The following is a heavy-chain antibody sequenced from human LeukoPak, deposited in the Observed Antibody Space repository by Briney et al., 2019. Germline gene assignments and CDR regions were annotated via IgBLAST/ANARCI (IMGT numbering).Heavy chain of an antibody. CDR2: ISSSSSYI. D-gene: IGHD2-15*01. Sequence: GGSLRLSCAASGFTFSSYSMNWVRQAPGKGLEWASSISSSSSYIYYADSVKGRFTISRDNAKNSLYLQMNSLRAEDTAVYYCARDDCSGGSCYDYWGQGTLVTVSS. V-gene: IGHV3-21*01. CDR3: ARDDCSGGSCYDY. J-gene: IGHJ4*02. CDR1: GFTFSSYS.